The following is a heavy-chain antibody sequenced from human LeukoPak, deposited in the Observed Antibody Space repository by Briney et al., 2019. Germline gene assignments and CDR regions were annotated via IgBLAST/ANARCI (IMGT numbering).Heavy chain of an antibody. J-gene: IGHJ2*01. Sequence: SETLSLTCTVSGGSISSYYWSWIRQPPGKGLEWIGYIYYSGSTNYNPSLKSRVTISVDTSKNQFSLELSSVTAADTAVYYCARGRGIAVAGTGRLRWYFDLWGRGTLVTVSS. V-gene: IGHV4-59*01. CDR3: ARGRGIAVAGTGRLRWYFDL. D-gene: IGHD6-19*01. CDR1: GGSISSYY. CDR2: IYYSGST.